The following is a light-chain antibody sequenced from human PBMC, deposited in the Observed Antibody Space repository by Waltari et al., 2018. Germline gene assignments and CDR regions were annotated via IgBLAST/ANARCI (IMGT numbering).Light chain of an antibody. J-gene: IGKJ1*01. CDR3: MQTTHSPRT. CDR1: QSLVHSDGNTY. V-gene: IGKV2-30*02. CDR2: KVS. Sequence: VVMTQSPLSLSVSLGQPASISCRSSQSLVHSDGNTYLNWFQQRLGQSPRRLIYKVSRRESGVTDRFSGSVSGTDFTLKISRVEAEDVGVYYCMQTTHSPRTFGQGTKVEI.